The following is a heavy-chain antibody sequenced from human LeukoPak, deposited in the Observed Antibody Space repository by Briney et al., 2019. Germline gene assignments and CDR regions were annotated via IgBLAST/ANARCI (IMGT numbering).Heavy chain of an antibody. V-gene: IGHV3-23*01. Sequence: PGGSLRLSCAASGLTFSSYALAWVRQAPGKGLEWVSAISGSGGTTYYADSVKGHFTISRDNSKNTLYLQMNSLRAEDTAAYYCAKNFYGDYNFFFDYWGQGTLVTVSS. J-gene: IGHJ4*02. CDR3: AKNFYGDYNFFFDY. D-gene: IGHD4-17*01. CDR2: ISGSGGTT. CDR1: GLTFSSYA.